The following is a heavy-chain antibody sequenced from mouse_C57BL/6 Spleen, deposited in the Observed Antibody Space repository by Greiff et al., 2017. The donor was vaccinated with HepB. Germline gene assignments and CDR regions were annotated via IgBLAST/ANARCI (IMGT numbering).Heavy chain of an antibody. V-gene: IGHV14-3*01. CDR2: IDPANGNT. Sequence: VQLKESVAELVRPGASVKLSCTASGFNIKNTYMHWVKQRPEQGLEWIGRIDPANGNTKYAPKFQGKATITADTSSNTAYLQLSSLTSEDTAIYYCARRDYSNYGGAWFAYWGQGTLVTVSA. CDR3: ARRDYSNYGGAWFAY. J-gene: IGHJ3*01. CDR1: GFNIKNTY. D-gene: IGHD2-5*01.